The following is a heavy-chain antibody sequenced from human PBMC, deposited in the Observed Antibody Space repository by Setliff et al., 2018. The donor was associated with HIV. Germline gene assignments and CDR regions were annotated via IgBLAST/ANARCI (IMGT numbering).Heavy chain of an antibody. J-gene: IGHJ4*02. CDR2: VQYVGPA. CDR3: ARGEPPASRSGLLY. CDR1: GDDINRDF. V-gene: IGHV4-59*01. Sequence: SETLSLTCSVSGDDINRDFWTWMRQPPGEGLEWIGYVQYVGPANYNPSLQSRPTLSIDTSKNQFSLKLISVTAADTAVYYCARGEPPASRSGLLYWGQGMLVTVSS. D-gene: IGHD3-22*01.